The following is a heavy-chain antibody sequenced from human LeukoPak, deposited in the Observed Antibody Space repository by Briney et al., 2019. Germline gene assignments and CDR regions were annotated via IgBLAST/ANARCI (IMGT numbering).Heavy chain of an antibody. CDR1: GGSISSFY. CDR2: IYYSGST. Sequence: SETLSLTCTVSGGSISSFYWSWIRQPPGKGLEWIGQIYYSGSTNYNPSLKSRVTVSVDTSKNQFSLKLSSVTAADTAVYYCARDRLDGSRYFDLWGRGTLVTVSS. D-gene: IGHD5-24*01. V-gene: IGHV4-59*01. CDR3: ARDRLDGSRYFDL. J-gene: IGHJ2*01.